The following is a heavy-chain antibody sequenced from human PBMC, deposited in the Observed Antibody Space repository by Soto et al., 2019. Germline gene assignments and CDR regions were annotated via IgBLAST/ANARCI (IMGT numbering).Heavy chain of an antibody. Sequence: SETLSLTCTVSGGSISSYYWSWIRQPPGKGLEYIGYIYYSGSTNYNPSLKSQVTISVDTSKNQFSLKLSSVTAADTAVYYCARGGRRDGYNSWGQGTLVTVS. V-gene: IGHV4-59*01. CDR2: IYYSGST. D-gene: IGHD5-12*01. J-gene: IGHJ5*02. CDR1: GGSISSYY. CDR3: ARGGRRDGYNS.